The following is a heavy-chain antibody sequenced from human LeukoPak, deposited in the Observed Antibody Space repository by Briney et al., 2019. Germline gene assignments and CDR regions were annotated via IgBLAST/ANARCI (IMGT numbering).Heavy chain of an antibody. CDR2: INNDGSST. D-gene: IGHD1-26*01. V-gene: IGHV3-74*01. CDR3: ARGGPYTGSPNDY. CDR1: GFTFSNYW. Sequence: GGSLRLSCAASGFTFSNYWMHWVRQAPGKGLVWVSRINNDGSSTSYADSVEVRFTISRDNAKNTLFLQMNSLSAEDTAVYYCARGGPYTGSPNDYWGQGTLVTVSS. J-gene: IGHJ4*02.